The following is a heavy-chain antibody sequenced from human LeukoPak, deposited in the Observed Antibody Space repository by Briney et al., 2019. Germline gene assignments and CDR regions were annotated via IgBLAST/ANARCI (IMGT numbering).Heavy chain of an antibody. CDR3: ARDFWASEGHHYYGSGSYEY. CDR2: INPSGGST. V-gene: IGHV1-46*01. D-gene: IGHD3-10*01. J-gene: IGHJ4*02. Sequence: GASVKVSCKASGYTFTSYYMHWVRQAPGQGLEWMGIINPSGGSTSYAQKFQGRVTMTRDTSTSTVYTELSSLRSEDTAVYYCARDFWASEGHHYYGSGSYEYWGQGTLVTVSS. CDR1: GYTFTSYY.